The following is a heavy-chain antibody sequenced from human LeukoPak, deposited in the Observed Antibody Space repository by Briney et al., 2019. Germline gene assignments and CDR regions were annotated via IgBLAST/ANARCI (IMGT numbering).Heavy chain of an antibody. Sequence: GASVKVSCKASGGTFSSYAISWVRQAPGQGLEWMGGIIPIFGTANYAQKFQGRVTITTDESTSTAYMELSSLRSEDTAVYYCARGDCSSTSCYLSNWFDPWGQGTLVTVSS. J-gene: IGHJ5*02. V-gene: IGHV1-69*05. D-gene: IGHD2-2*01. CDR2: IIPIFGTA. CDR1: GGTFSSYA. CDR3: ARGDCSSTSCYLSNWFDP.